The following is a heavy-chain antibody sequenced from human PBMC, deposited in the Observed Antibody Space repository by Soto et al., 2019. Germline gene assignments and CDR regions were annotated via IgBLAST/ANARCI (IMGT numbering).Heavy chain of an antibody. J-gene: IGHJ6*02. Sequence: PGGSLRLSCAASGLTFSTYAMTWVRQAPGKGLEWVSIISSSGDATYYLDSVKGRFTISRDNSRNTLNLQMNSLRAEDTAVYYCAKNGDFWSWGMDVWGQGTTVTVSS. V-gene: IGHV3-23*01. CDR1: GLTFSTYA. D-gene: IGHD3-3*01. CDR3: AKNGDFWSWGMDV. CDR2: ISSSGDAT.